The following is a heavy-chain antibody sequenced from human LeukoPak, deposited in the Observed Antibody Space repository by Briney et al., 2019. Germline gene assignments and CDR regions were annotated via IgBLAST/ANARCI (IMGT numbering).Heavy chain of an antibody. D-gene: IGHD3-10*01. J-gene: IGHJ4*02. CDR2: ISGSGGST. CDR3: AKVLRTRITMVRGVPKPSYYFDH. CDR1: GFTFSSYA. V-gene: IGHV3-23*01. Sequence: GGSLRLSCAASGFTFSSYAMSWVRQAPGKGLEWVSAISGSGGSTYYADSVKGRFTISRDNSKNTLYLQMNSLRAEDTAVYYCAKVLRTRITMVRGVPKPSYYFDHWGQGTLVTVSS.